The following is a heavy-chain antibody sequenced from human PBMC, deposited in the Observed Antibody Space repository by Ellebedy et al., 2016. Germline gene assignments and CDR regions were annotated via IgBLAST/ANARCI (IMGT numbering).Heavy chain of an antibody. CDR3: VKYVPGSSCDY. Sequence: SETLSLTCAVYGGSFSGYYWSWIRQPPGKGLEWIGEINHSGSTNYNPSLKSRVTISVDTSKNQLSLQLSSVTAADTAVYYCVKYVPGSSCDYWGQGTLVTVSS. V-gene: IGHV4-34*01. CDR2: INHSGST. J-gene: IGHJ4*02. CDR1: GGSFSGYY. D-gene: IGHD6-13*01.